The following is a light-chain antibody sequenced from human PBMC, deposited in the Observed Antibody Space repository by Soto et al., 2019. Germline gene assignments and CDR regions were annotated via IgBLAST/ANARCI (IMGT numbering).Light chain of an antibody. Sequence: IQMTQSPSSLSASLGDRVTITCRASQNIDNYLNWYQQKPGKAPKLLIYDASNLETGVPSRFSGSGSGTDFTFTISRLQPEDIATYYCQQYDNLPLTFGGGTKVDIK. V-gene: IGKV1-33*01. CDR1: QNIDNY. CDR2: DAS. CDR3: QQYDNLPLT. J-gene: IGKJ4*01.